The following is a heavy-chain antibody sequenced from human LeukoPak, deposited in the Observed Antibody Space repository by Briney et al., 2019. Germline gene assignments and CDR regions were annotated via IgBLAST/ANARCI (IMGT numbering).Heavy chain of an antibody. CDR3: AKDKTPGTSVYYYYGMDV. CDR2: ISGSGGST. Sequence: GGSLRLSCAASGFTFSSYAMSWVRQAPGKGLEWVSAISGSGGSTYYADSVKGRFTISRDNSKNTLYLQMNSLRAEDTAVYYCAKDKTPGTSVYYYYGMDVWGKGTAVTVSS. D-gene: IGHD1-14*01. V-gene: IGHV3-23*01. J-gene: IGHJ6*04. CDR1: GFTFSSYA.